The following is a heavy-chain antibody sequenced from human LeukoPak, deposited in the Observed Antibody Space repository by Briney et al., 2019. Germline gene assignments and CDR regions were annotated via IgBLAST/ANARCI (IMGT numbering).Heavy chain of an antibody. D-gene: IGHD4-23*01. J-gene: IGHJ4*02. Sequence: SETLSLTCAVYGGSFSGYYWSWIRQPPGKGLEWIGEINHSGSTNYNPSLKSRVTISVDTSKNQFSLKLSSVTAADTAVYYCARGWGLRWSSLYYWGQGTLVTVSS. V-gene: IGHV4-34*01. CDR2: INHSGST. CDR1: GGSFSGYY. CDR3: ARGWGLRWSSLYY.